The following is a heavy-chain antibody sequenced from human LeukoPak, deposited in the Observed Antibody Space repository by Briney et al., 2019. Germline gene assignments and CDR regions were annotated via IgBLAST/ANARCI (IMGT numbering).Heavy chain of an antibody. CDR3: ARGVPDIVVVPAAPPYGMDV. D-gene: IGHD2-2*01. Sequence: PGESLKISCKGSGYSFTSYWIGWVRQMPGKGLEWMGIIYPGDSDTRYSPSFQGQVTISADKSISTAYPQWSSLKASDTAMYYCARGVPDIVVVPAAPPYGMDVWGQGTTVTVSS. CDR1: GYSFTSYW. V-gene: IGHV5-51*01. CDR2: IYPGDSDT. J-gene: IGHJ6*02.